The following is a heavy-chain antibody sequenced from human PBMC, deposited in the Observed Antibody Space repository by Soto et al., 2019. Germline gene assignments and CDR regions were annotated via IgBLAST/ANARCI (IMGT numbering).Heavy chain of an antibody. CDR2: ISYDGSNK. V-gene: IGHV3-30*18. CDR3: AKEGTTAWCDP. D-gene: IGHD4-17*01. CDR1: GFTFSSYG. J-gene: IGHJ5*02. Sequence: QVQLVESGGGVVQPGRSLRLSCAASGFTFSSYGMHWVRQAPGKGLEWVAVISYDGSNKYYADSVKGRFTISRDNSKNTLYLQMNSLRAEDTAVYYCAKEGTTAWCDPWGQGTLVTVSS.